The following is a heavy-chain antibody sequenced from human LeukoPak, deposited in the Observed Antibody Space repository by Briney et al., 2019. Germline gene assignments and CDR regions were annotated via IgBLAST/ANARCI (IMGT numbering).Heavy chain of an antibody. D-gene: IGHD3-22*01. Sequence: ASVKVSCKPSGYTFIDHYLHWVRQAPGQGLESLGWIDPDTGDTNYPQKFQGRVTMSRGTSISTAYMELNRLRSDDTAVYYCARAGHNSNSGGYDFWGLGTLVTVSS. CDR2: IDPDTGDT. CDR1: GYTFIDHY. V-gene: IGHV1-2*02. CDR3: ARAGHNSNSGGYDF. J-gene: IGHJ4*02.